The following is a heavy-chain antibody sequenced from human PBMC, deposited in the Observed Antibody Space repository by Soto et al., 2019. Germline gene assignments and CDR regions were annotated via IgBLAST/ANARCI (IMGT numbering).Heavy chain of an antibody. D-gene: IGHD2-15*01. Sequence: QVPLVQSGAEVKKPGASVKVSCKASGYTFTSYGISWVRQAPGQGLDWMGWISAYNGNTKYAQDLQGRVTMTTDTSTSTAYMELRSLRSDDPAVYYCVRFSGGSYNTYYFYYGMDVWGQGTTVTVSS. J-gene: IGHJ6*02. CDR2: ISAYNGNT. V-gene: IGHV1-18*01. CDR3: VRFSGGSYNTYYFYYGMDV. CDR1: GYTFTSYG.